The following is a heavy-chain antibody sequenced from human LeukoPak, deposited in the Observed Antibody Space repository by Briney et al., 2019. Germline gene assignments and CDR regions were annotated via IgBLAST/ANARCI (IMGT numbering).Heavy chain of an antibody. D-gene: IGHD3-3*01. CDR2: ISYDGSNK. CDR1: GFTFSTYA. Sequence: PGGSLRLSCAASGFTFSTYAMHWVRQAPGKGLEWLAVISYDGSNKYYADSVKGRFTISRDNSKNTLYLQMNSLRTEDTAVYYCARDITPFHQYNWFDPWGQGTLVTVSS. CDR3: ARDITPFHQYNWFDP. J-gene: IGHJ5*02. V-gene: IGHV3-30-3*01.